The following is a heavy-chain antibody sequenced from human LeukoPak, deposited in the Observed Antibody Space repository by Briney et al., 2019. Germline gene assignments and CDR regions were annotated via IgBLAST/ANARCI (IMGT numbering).Heavy chain of an antibody. Sequence: SETLSLTCTVSGGAINSTGDNWGWIRLPPGKGLDWIGSIYYRGTTYYSPSLKSRVIISVDTSKDQFSLKLNSVTAADTAVYYCARVAASSRLVAHFDYWGQGTLVTVSS. J-gene: IGHJ4*02. D-gene: IGHD2-21*01. CDR2: IYYRGTT. CDR1: GGAINSTGDN. CDR3: ARVAASSRLVAHFDY. V-gene: IGHV4-39*07.